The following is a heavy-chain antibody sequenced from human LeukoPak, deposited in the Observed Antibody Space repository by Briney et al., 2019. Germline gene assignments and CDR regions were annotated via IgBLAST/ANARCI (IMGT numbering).Heavy chain of an antibody. CDR3: ARVKYWFGELFFDY. CDR1: GYSFTSYW. V-gene: IGHV5-51*04. J-gene: IGHJ4*02. CDR2: IYPGDSDT. D-gene: IGHD3-10*01. Sequence: GESLRISCKGSGYSFTSYWIGWVRQMPGKGLEWMGIIYPGDSDTRYSPSFQGQVTISADKPISTAYLQWSSLKASDTAMYYCARVKYWFGELFFDYWGQGTLVTVSS.